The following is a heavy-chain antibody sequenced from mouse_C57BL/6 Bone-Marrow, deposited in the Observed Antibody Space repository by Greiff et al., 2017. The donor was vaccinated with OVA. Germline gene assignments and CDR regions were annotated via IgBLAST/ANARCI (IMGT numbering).Heavy chain of an antibody. D-gene: IGHD2-4*01. Sequence: VQLQQSGAELVKPGASVKMSCKASGYTFTTYPIEWMKQNHGKSLEWIGNFHPYNDDTKYNEKFKGKATLTVEKSSSTVYLELSRLTSDDSAVYYCAIRDYDGDWYFDVWGTGTTVTVSS. J-gene: IGHJ1*03. CDR3: AIRDYDGDWYFDV. V-gene: IGHV1-47*01. CDR1: GYTFTTYP. CDR2: FHPYNDDT.